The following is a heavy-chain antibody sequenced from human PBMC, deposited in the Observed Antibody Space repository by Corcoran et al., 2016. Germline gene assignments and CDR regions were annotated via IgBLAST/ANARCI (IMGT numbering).Heavy chain of an antibody. V-gene: IGHV4-34*01. D-gene: IGHD2-2*02. J-gene: IGHJ5*02. Sequence: QVQLQQWGAGLLKPSETLSLTCAVYGGSFSGYYWSWIRQPPGKGLEWIGEINHSGSTNYNPSLKSRVTISVDTSKNQFSLKLSTVTAADTAVYYCASRDCSSTLCYIPRTRWFDPWGQGTLVTVSS. CDR1: GGSFSGYY. CDR2: INHSGST. CDR3: ASRDCSSTLCYIPRTRWFDP.